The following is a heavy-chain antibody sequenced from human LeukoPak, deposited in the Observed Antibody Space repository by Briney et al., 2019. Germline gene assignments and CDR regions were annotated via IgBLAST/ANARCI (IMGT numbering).Heavy chain of an antibody. Sequence: VSVKVSCKASGYTFTSYYMHWVRQAPGQGLEWMGIINPSGGSTSYAQKFQGRVTMTRDTSTSTVYMELSSLRSEDTAVYYCARVGPYDSSGYYSVNYYYYGMDVWGQGTTVTVSS. CDR2: INPSGGST. J-gene: IGHJ6*02. CDR1: GYTFTSYY. V-gene: IGHV1-46*01. D-gene: IGHD3-22*01. CDR3: ARVGPYDSSGYYSVNYYYYGMDV.